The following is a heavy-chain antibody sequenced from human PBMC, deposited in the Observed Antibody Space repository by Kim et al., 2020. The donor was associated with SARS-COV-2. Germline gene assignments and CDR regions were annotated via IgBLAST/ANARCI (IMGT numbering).Heavy chain of an antibody. Sequence: LKSRLTISLDTSKNQFSLKLSSVTAADTAVYYCARAHRWGCIAALGAVDYWGQGTLVTVSS. V-gene: IGHV4-31*02. D-gene: IGHD6-13*01. J-gene: IGHJ4*02. CDR3: ARAHRWGCIAALGAVDY.